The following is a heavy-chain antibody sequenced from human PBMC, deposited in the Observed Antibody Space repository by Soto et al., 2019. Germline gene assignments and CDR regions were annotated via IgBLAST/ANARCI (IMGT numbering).Heavy chain of an antibody. V-gene: IGHV3-30*18. J-gene: IGHJ4*02. CDR2: IIYDGSTK. CDR1: GFTFSSYG. Sequence: QVQLVESGGGVVQPGRSLRLSCAASGFTFSSYGMHWVRQAPGKGLEWVAVIIYDGSTKYYADSVKDRFTISRENSKSTLYLKMNSVRAEDTAVYYCSKDRMGAGVRGYFDYWGQGTLFNVSS. D-gene: IGHD3-10*01. CDR3: SKDRMGAGVRGYFDY.